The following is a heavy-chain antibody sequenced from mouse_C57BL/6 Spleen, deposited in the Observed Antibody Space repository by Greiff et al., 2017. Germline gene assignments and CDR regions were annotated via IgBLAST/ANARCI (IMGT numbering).Heavy chain of an antibody. CDR1: GYAFSSYW. CDR3: ARGGYYGSSWFAY. D-gene: IGHD1-1*01. J-gene: IGHJ3*01. CDR2: IYPGDGDT. Sequence: LVESGAELVKPGASVKISCKASGYAFSSYWMNWVKQRPGKGLEWIGQIYPGDGDTNYNGKFKGKATLTADKSSSTAYMQLSSLTSEDSAVYFCARGGYYGSSWFAYWGQGTLVTVSA. V-gene: IGHV1-80*01.